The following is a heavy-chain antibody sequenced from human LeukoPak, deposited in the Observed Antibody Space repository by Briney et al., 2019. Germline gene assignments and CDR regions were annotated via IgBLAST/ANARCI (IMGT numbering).Heavy chain of an antibody. D-gene: IGHD5-24*01. CDR1: GFDFSTYS. V-gene: IGHV3-48*01. Sequence: GGSLRLSCAASGFDFSTYSMHWVRRAPGRGLEWLSYIDSSSSTIYYADSVKGRFTISRDNAKNSLYLQMNSLRAEDTAVYYCARASFQRWLQLGGDWGQGALVTVSS. CDR3: ARASFQRWLQLGGD. CDR2: IDSSSSTI. J-gene: IGHJ4*02.